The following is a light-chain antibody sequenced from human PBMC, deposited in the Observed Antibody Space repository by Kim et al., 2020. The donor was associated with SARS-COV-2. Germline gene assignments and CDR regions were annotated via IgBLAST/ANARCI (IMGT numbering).Light chain of an antibody. Sequence: SYELTQPPSVSVSPGQTASITCSGDKLGDKYACWYQQKPGQSPVLVIYQDSKRPSGIPERFSGSNSGNTATLTISGTQAMDEADYYCQAWDSSTEVLFGG. CDR3: QAWDSSTEVL. J-gene: IGLJ2*01. CDR2: QDS. V-gene: IGLV3-1*01. CDR1: KLGDKY.